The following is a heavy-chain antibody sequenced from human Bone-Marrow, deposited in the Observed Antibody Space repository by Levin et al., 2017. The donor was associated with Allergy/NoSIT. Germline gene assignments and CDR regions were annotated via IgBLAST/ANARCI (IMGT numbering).Heavy chain of an antibody. CDR1: GFTFGDYG. Sequence: GGSLRLSCITSGFTFGDYGMSWFRQAPGKGLDWVGFIRRKHYGGTTEYAASVKGRFTISRDDSKSIAYLQMNSLKTEDTAVYYCSRGAPYYYDSSGYILRYFDYWGQGTQVTVSS. J-gene: IGHJ4*02. V-gene: IGHV3-49*03. CDR3: SRGAPYYYDSSGYILRYFDY. D-gene: IGHD3-22*01. CDR2: IRRKHYGGTT.